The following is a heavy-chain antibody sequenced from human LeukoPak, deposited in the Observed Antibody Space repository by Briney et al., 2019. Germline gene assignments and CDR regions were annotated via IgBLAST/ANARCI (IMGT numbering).Heavy chain of an antibody. CDR3: ARELKQLRVFDY. CDR1: GGSISSSSYY. V-gene: IGHV4-39*07. D-gene: IGHD6-6*01. Sequence: PSETLSLTCTVSGGSISSSSYYWGWIRQPPGKGLEWIGRIYYSGSTYYNPSLKSRVTISVDTSKNQVSPKLSSVTAADTAVYYCARELKQLRVFDYWGQGTLVTVSS. J-gene: IGHJ4*02. CDR2: IYYSGST.